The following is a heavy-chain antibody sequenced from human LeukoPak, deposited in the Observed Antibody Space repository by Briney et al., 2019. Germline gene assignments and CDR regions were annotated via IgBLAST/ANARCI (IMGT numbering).Heavy chain of an antibody. D-gene: IGHD2-15*01. V-gene: IGHV3-21*01. CDR2: ISSSSSYI. J-gene: IGHJ4*02. CDR3: ASSYCSGGSCYKYYFDY. CDR1: GFTFSSYS. Sequence: GGSLRLSCAASGFTFSSYSMNWVRQAPGKGLEWVSSISSSSSYIYYADSVKGRFTISRDNAKNSLYLQMNSLRAEDTAVYYCASSYCSGGSCYKYYFDYWGQGTLVTVSS.